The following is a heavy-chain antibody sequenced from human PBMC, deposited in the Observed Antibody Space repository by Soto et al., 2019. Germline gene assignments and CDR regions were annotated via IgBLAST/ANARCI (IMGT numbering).Heavy chain of an antibody. CDR1: GFTFSSYA. J-gene: IGHJ1*01. Sequence: GSLRLSCAASGFTFSSYAMHWVRQAPGKGLEWVAVISYDGSNKYYADSVKGRSTISRDNSKNTLYLQMNSLRAEDTAVYYCASTIVYSSSWYGTAEYFQHWGQGTLVTVS. V-gene: IGHV3-30-3*01. CDR3: ASTIVYSSSWYGTAEYFQH. CDR2: ISYDGSNK. D-gene: IGHD6-13*01.